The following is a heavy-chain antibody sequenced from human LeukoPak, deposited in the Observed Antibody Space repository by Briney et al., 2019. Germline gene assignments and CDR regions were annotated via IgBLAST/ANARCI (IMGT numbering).Heavy chain of an antibody. CDR1: GGSISSYY. CDR3: ARVRKASCFVD. V-gene: IGHV4-34*01. D-gene: IGHD2-2*01. CDR2: INHSGST. Sequence: PSETLSLTCTVSGGSISSYYWSWIRQPPGKGLEWIGEINHSGSTNYNPSLKSRVTISVDTSKNQFSLKLSSVTAADTAVYYCARVRKASCFVDWGQGTLVTVSS. J-gene: IGHJ4*02.